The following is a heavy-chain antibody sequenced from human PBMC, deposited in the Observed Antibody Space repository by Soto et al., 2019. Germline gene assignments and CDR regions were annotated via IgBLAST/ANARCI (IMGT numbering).Heavy chain of an antibody. CDR1: GGSISSYY. J-gene: IGHJ6*02. CDR2: IYASGST. CDR3: ARDFYGSTTSAYYYYGMDV. Sequence: PXATLSLTCTVSGGSISSYYWSWIRQPSGKGLELIGRIYASGSTNYNPSLKSRVSMSVDTSKNQFSLELTSVTAADTAVYYCARDFYGSTTSAYYYYGMDVWGQGTTVTVSS. D-gene: IGHD2-2*01. V-gene: IGHV4-4*07.